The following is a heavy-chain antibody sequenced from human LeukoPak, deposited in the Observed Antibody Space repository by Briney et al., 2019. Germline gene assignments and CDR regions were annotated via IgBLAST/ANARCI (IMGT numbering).Heavy chain of an antibody. Sequence: SVKVSCKASGFTFSNSAIQWVRQARGQRLEWIGWIIVGSGRTHYSQNLQERLTITRDMSTNTAYMELSSLRSEDTAVYYCAAELYSGTYGRCCSFAFWGQGTPVTVSS. CDR2: IIVGSGRT. CDR1: GFTFSNSA. CDR3: AAELYSGTYGRCCSFAF. V-gene: IGHV1-58*02. J-gene: IGHJ4*02. D-gene: IGHD1-26*01.